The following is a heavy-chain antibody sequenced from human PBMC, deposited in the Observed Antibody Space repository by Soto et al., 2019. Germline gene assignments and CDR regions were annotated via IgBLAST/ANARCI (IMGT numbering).Heavy chain of an antibody. D-gene: IGHD6-19*01. CDR2: ISYDGSNK. Sequence: WGSLRLSCAASGFTFSSYAMHWVRQAPGKGLEWVAVISYDGSNKYYADSVKGRFTISRDNSKNTLYLQMNSLRAEDTAVYYCARGHRRAVAGTTDWFDPWGQGTLVTVSS. CDR1: GFTFSSYA. V-gene: IGHV3-30-3*01. J-gene: IGHJ5*02. CDR3: ARGHRRAVAGTTDWFDP.